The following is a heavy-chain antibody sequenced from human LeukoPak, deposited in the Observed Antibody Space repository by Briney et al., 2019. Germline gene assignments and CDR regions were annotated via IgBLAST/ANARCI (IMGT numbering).Heavy chain of an antibody. D-gene: IGHD3-22*01. CDR2: ISYDGSNK. Sequence: PGGSLRLSCAASGFTFSSYGMHWVRQAPGKGLEWVAVISYDGSNKYYADSVKGRFTISRDNSKNTLYLQMNSLRAEDTAVYYCARDRHYYDSSGYSFDYWGQGTLVTVSS. V-gene: IGHV3-30*03. J-gene: IGHJ4*02. CDR3: ARDRHYYDSSGYSFDY. CDR1: GFTFSSYG.